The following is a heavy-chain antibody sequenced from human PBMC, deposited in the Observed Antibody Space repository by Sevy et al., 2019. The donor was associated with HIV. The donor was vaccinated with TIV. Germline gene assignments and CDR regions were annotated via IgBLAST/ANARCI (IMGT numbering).Heavy chain of an antibody. CDR1: GGSISAYY. D-gene: IGHD5-12*01. V-gene: IGHV4-59*12. CDR2: IYYTGST. J-gene: IGHJ5*02. CDR3: ARAPPVRSGDDSLNWLDP. Sequence: SETLSLTCTVSGGSISAYYWSWLRQPPGKGQEYIGDIYYTGSTYYNPSLKSRVTISVDTSKNQFSLNLRSVTAVDTAVYYCARAPPVRSGDDSLNWLDPWGQGILVTVSS.